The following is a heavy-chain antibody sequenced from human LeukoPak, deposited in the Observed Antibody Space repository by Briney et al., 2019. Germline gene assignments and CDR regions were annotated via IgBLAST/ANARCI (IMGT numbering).Heavy chain of an antibody. D-gene: IGHD3-22*01. J-gene: IGHJ4*02. CDR2: INTDGSLT. CDR3: ARDFYYDGSGFYSLFDY. CDR1: GFGFDRYW. Sequence: GGSLRLSCTASGFGFDRYWMHWVRQAPGKGLVWVSRINTDGSLTNYADSVKGRFTISRDNAKKTLYLQMNSLRAEDTAVYYCARDFYYDGSGFYSLFDYWGQGTLVTVSS. V-gene: IGHV3-74*01.